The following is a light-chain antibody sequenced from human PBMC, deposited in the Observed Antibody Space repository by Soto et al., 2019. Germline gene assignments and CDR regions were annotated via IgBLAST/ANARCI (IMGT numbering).Light chain of an antibody. CDR3: AAWDDSLNGPV. Sequence: QSVLTQPPSASGTPGQRVTISCSGSSSNIGSNTVNWYQQFPGTAPKLLIYTNDQRPSGVPDRFSGSKSGTSASLDISGLHAEDEADYYCAAWDDSLNGPVFGGGTKLTVL. CDR2: TND. J-gene: IGLJ3*02. CDR1: SSNIGSNT. V-gene: IGLV1-44*01.